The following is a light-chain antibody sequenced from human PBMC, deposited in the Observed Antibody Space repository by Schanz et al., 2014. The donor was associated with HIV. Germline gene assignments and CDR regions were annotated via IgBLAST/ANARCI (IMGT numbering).Light chain of an antibody. CDR3: QQYNSYWT. Sequence: EIVLTQSPGTLSLSPGERATLSCRASQSVTSRYLAWYKQKHGQAPRLLIFDASIRATGIPDRFSGSGSGTDFTLTISKLEPEDFATYYCQQYNSYWTFGQGTKVEIK. CDR2: DAS. J-gene: IGKJ1*01. CDR1: QSVTSRY. V-gene: IGKV3-20*01.